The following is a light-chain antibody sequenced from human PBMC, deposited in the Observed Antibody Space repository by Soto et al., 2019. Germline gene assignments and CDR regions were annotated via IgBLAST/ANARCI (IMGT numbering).Light chain of an antibody. Sequence: QSALTQPASVSGSPGQSITISCTVTSSDVGAYNYVSWYQQHPGKAPKLMIFEVSDRPSGVSNRFSGSKSGNTASLTISGLQAEDEADYYCSSYTSSNTLVFGGGTKVTVL. V-gene: IGLV2-14*01. J-gene: IGLJ2*01. CDR2: EVS. CDR3: SSYTSSNTLV. CDR1: SSDVGAYNY.